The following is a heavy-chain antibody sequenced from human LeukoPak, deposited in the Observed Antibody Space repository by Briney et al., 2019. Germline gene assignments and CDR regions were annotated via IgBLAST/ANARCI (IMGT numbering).Heavy chain of an antibody. J-gene: IGHJ5*02. Sequence: PGGSLRLSCAASGFTFRTYTMNRVRQAPGKVLEWVSSITSSGSYIYYADSLQGRFTISRDNAENTLYLRMNSLRAEDTAVYYCARGAFYDSSGFNSFDPWGQGTLVTVSS. CDR2: ITSSGSYI. CDR3: ARGAFYDSSGFNSFDP. V-gene: IGHV3-21*01. D-gene: IGHD3-22*01. CDR1: GFTFRTYT.